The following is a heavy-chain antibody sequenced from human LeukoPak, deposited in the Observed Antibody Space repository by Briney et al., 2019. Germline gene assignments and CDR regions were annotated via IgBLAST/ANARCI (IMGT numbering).Heavy chain of an antibody. J-gene: IGHJ4*02. CDR3: ARDAGDGSCLDY. CDR2: IRYDGSNK. V-gene: IGHV3-30*02. CDR1: GYTFSSYG. D-gene: IGHD1-26*01. Sequence: PGGSLRLSCAASGYTFSSYGMHWVRQAPGKGLEWVAFIRYDGSNKYYADSVKGRFTISRDNSKNTLYLQMNSLRAEDTAVYYCARDAGDGSCLDYWGQGTLVTVSS.